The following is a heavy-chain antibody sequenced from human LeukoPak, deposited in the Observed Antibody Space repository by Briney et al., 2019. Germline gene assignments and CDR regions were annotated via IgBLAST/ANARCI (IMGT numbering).Heavy chain of an antibody. D-gene: IGHD5-12*01. Sequence: GRSLRLSCAASGFTFDDYAMHWVRQAPGKGLEWVSGISWNSGSIGYADSVKGRFTISRDNSKNTLYLQMNSLRAEDTAVYYCAKDSRGWLQLSYFDYWGQGTLVTVSS. CDR1: GFTFDDYA. V-gene: IGHV3-9*01. CDR3: AKDSRGWLQLSYFDY. CDR2: ISWNSGSI. J-gene: IGHJ4*02.